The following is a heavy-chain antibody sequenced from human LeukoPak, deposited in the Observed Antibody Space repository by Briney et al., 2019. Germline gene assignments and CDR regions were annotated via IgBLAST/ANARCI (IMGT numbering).Heavy chain of an antibody. Sequence: SETLSLTCTVFGGSISSGSYYWSWIRQPAGKGLEWIGRIYTSGSTNYNPSLKSRVTISVDTPKNQFSLKLSSVTAADTAVYDCAREYSYRNYYFDYWGQGTLVTVSS. CDR2: IYTSGST. CDR1: GGSISSGSYY. CDR3: AREYSYRNYYFDY. V-gene: IGHV4-61*02. D-gene: IGHD4-11*01. J-gene: IGHJ4*02.